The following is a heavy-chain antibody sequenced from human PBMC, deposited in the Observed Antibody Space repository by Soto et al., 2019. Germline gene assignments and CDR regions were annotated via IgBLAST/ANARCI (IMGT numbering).Heavy chain of an antibody. CDR1: GGTFANFI. V-gene: IGHV1-69*13. J-gene: IGHJ6*02. CDR2: IVPMFGTP. Sequence: SVKVSCKASGGTFANFIMNWVRQTPGQGLEWMGGIVPMFGTPTYAEKFKGRVTISATESTSTAYMELTSLRSEDTAVYYCARNGTYSSSLSQYSGMDVWGQGTTVTVSS. CDR3: ARNGTYSSSLSQYSGMDV. D-gene: IGHD6-6*01.